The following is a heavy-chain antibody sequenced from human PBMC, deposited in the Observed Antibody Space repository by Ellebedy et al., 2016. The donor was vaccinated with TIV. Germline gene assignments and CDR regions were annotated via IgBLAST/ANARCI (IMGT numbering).Heavy chain of an antibody. V-gene: IGHV3-33*01. Sequence: GESLKISXAASGFTFSNYGMHWVRQAPGKGLEWVAVIWHDGSNQYYVDSVKGRFTISRDNSNNMMYLQMNSLRAEDTAVYYCARDHRSRALDIWGQGTMVTVSS. J-gene: IGHJ3*02. CDR2: IWHDGSNQ. CDR3: ARDHRSRALDI. CDR1: GFTFSNYG.